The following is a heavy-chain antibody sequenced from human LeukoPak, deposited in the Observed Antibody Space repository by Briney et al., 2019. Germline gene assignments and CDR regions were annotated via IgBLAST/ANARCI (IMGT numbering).Heavy chain of an antibody. CDR1: GGSFSGYY. J-gene: IGHJ3*02. D-gene: IGHD2-2*01. CDR3: ARFERDIVVVPAASQPGAFDI. Sequence: SETLSLTCAVYGGSFSGYYWSWIRQPPGKGLEWIGEINHGGSTNYNPSLKSRVTISVDTSKNQFSLKLSSVTAADTAVYYCARFERDIVVVPAASQPGAFDIWGQGTMVTVSS. CDR2: INHGGST. V-gene: IGHV4-34*01.